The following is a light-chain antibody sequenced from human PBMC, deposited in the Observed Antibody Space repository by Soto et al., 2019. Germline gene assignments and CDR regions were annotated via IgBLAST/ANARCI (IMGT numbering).Light chain of an antibody. J-gene: IGKJ1*01. Sequence: DIQMTQSPSTLSASVGDRVSITCRASQSISSWLAWYQQKQGKAPKLLIYKASSLEGGVHSRFSGSGSWSEFTLTISSLQPDDFATDDCQPYSGYSWTFGQGTKVLIK. V-gene: IGKV1-5*03. CDR1: QSISSW. CDR3: QPYSGYSWT. CDR2: KAS.